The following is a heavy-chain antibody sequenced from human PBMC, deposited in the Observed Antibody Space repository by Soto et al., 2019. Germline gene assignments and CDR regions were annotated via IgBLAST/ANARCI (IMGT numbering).Heavy chain of an antibody. CDR1: GGTFSSHS. J-gene: IGHJ4*02. D-gene: IGHD4-17*01. CDR3: AREVGYGDFAAALLD. V-gene: IGHV1-69*01. CDR2: IITLFGTA. Sequence: VQLMQSGAEVKQPGSSVKVSCKASGGTFSSHSINWVRQAPGQGLEWMGGIITLFGTANYAQNFQGRVTNTAHQSTSPAYMELNSLRSDDTAVYYCAREVGYGDFAAALLDWGQGTLVTVSS.